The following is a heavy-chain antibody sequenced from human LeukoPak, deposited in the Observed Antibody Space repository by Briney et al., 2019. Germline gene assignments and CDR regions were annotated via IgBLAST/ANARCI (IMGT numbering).Heavy chain of an antibody. CDR3: ARHSEEWLPKIDY. V-gene: IGHV4-34*01. CDR1: GGSFNDYY. D-gene: IGHD6-19*01. J-gene: IGHJ4*02. CDR2: INLRGST. Sequence: SETLSLTCAVYGGSFNDYYWNWIRQPPGKGLEWIGEINLRGSTTYNPSLKSRVTISLDESKNQFSLNLSSVTAADTAVYYCARHSEEWLPKIDYWGQGTLVTVSS.